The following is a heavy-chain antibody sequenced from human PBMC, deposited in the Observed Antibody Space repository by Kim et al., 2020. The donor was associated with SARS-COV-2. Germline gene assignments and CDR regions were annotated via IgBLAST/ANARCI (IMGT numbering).Heavy chain of an antibody. CDR1: GFTFSGSA. CDR2: IRSKANSYAT. J-gene: IGHJ4*02. V-gene: IGHV3-73*01. Sequence: GGSLRLSCAASGFTFSGSAMHWVRQASGKGLEWVGRIRSKANSYATAYAASVKGRFTISRDDSKNTAYLQMNSLKTEDTAVYYCTRHLPYSSSSGGVDYGGPGTLVTVSS. D-gene: IGHD6-6*01. CDR3: TRHLPYSSSSGGVDY.